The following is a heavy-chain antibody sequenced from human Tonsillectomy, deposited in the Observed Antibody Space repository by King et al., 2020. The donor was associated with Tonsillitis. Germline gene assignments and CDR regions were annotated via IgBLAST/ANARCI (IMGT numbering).Heavy chain of an antibody. V-gene: IGHV3-9*01. D-gene: IGHD1-26*01. CDR3: AKGLPFDIVGAPYFDC. Sequence: VQLVESGGGLVQPGRSLRLSCAASGFTFGDFAMHWVRQAPGKGLEWVSGINWNSDNLRYVDSVKGRFTISRDNAKNSLYLQINSLRAEDTALYYCAKGLPFDIVGAPYFDCWGQRTLVTVSS. J-gene: IGHJ4*02. CDR1: GFTFGDFA. CDR2: INWNSDNL.